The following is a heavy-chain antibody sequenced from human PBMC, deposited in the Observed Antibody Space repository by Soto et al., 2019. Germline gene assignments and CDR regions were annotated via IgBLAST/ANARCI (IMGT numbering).Heavy chain of an antibody. CDR1: GGTFSSYA. CDR2: INAGSGNT. V-gene: IGHV1-3*01. Sequence: AASVKVSCKASGGTFSSYAISWVRQAPGQGLEWMGWINAGSGNTKYSQKFQGRITITRDTSASTVYMELSSLRSEDTAVYYCANYIIVIPSAKGIDYWGQGALVTVVS. J-gene: IGHJ4*02. CDR3: ANYIIVIPSAKGIDY. D-gene: IGHD2-2*01.